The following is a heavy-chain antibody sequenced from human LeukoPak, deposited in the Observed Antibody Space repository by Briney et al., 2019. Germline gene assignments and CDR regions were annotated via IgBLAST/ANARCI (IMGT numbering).Heavy chain of an antibody. CDR3: ASGYSYADAFDI. Sequence: SETLSLTCTVSGGSISSSSYYWGWIRQPPGKGLEWIGSIYYSGSTYYNPSLKSRVTISVDTSKNQFSLKLSSVTAADTAVYCCASGYSYADAFDIWGQGTMVTVSS. V-gene: IGHV4-39*01. CDR1: GGSISSSSYY. J-gene: IGHJ3*02. CDR2: IYYSGST. D-gene: IGHD5-18*01.